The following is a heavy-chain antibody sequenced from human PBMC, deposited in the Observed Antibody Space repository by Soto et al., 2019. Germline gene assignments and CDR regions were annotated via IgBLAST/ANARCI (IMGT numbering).Heavy chain of an antibody. Sequence: SVKVSCKASGGTFSSYAISWVRQAPGQGLEWMGGIIPIFGTANYAQKFQGRVTITADESTSTAYMELSSLRSEDTAVYYCARGLRPIYYFDYWGQGTLVTVSS. CDR1: GGTFSSYA. D-gene: IGHD5-12*01. V-gene: IGHV1-69*13. CDR2: IIPIFGTA. J-gene: IGHJ4*02. CDR3: ARGLRPIYYFDY.